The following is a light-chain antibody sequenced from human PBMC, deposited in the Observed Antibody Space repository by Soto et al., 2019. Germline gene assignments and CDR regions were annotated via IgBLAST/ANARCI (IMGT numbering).Light chain of an antibody. J-gene: IGKJ5*01. Sequence: DIVMTQSPDSLSVSPGARSTVSCRASQSVSSNLAWHQQKPGQAPRILMYDASTRATGISARFSGSGSGTEFTLTISSLQSEDFAVYYCQQYHNWPITFGQGTRLEIK. CDR1: QSVSSN. V-gene: IGKV3-15*01. CDR2: DAS. CDR3: QQYHNWPIT.